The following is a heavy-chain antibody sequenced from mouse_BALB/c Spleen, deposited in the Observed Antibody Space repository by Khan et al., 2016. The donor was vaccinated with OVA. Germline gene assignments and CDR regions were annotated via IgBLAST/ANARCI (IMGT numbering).Heavy chain of an antibody. D-gene: IGHD2-14*01. CDR1: GYTFTSYT. V-gene: IGHV1-4*01. CDR2: INPSTGYT. J-gene: IGHJ3*01. Sequence: QIQLVQSGAELARPGASVKMSCKASGYTFTSYTIHWIKLRPGQGLEWIGYINPSTGYTNYNQKFKDQATLTADKSSNTAYMELSSLTSDDSALYDCVRDGAYNRNGGGFDYWGQGTLVTVSA. CDR3: VRDGAYNRNGGGFDY.